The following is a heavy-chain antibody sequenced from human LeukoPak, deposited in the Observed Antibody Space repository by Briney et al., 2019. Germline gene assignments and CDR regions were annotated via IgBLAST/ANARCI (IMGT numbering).Heavy chain of an antibody. CDR3: ARGLTLYGSGNH. CDR2: ISSSSTI. J-gene: IGHJ5*02. D-gene: IGHD3-10*01. Sequence: GGSLRLSCAASGFTFSSYSMNWVRQAPGKGLEWVSYISSSSTIYYADSVKGRFTISRDNAKNSLYLQMNSLRAEDTAVYYCARGLTLYGSGNHWGQGTLVTVSS. V-gene: IGHV3-48*01. CDR1: GFTFSSYS.